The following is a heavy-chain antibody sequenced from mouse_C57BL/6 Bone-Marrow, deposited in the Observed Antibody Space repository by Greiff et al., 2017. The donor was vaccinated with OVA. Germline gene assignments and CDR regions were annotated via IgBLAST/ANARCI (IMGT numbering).Heavy chain of an antibody. D-gene: IGHD1-1*01. Sequence: QVQLQQPGAELVKPGASVKLSCTASGYTFTSYWMQWVKQRPGQGLEWIGEIDPSDSYPNSNQKFKGKATLTVDTSSSTAYMQLSSLTSEDSAVYYCAREEEFITTVVATWFAYWGQGTLVTVSA. J-gene: IGHJ3*01. V-gene: IGHV1-50*01. CDR1: GYTFTSYW. CDR3: AREEEFITTVVATWFAY. CDR2: IDPSDSYP.